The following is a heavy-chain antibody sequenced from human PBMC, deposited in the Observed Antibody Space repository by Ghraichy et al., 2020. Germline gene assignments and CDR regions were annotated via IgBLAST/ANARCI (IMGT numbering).Heavy chain of an antibody. V-gene: IGHV4-34*01. J-gene: IGHJ6*02. CDR1: GGSFSGYY. D-gene: IGHD4-23*01. Sequence: SQTLSLTCAVYGGSFSGYYWSWIRQPPGKGLEWIGEINHSGSTNYNPSLKSRVTISVDTSKNQFSLSLSSVTAADTAVYYCARPRGKLCDYGMDVWGQGTTVTVSS. CDR3: ARPRGKLCDYGMDV. CDR2: INHSGST.